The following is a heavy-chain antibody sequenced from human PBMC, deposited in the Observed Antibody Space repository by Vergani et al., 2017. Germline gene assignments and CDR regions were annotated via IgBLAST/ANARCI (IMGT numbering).Heavy chain of an antibody. D-gene: IGHD4-23*01. V-gene: IGHV1-69*18. CDR2: IIPIFGTA. Sequence: QVQLVQSGSELKKPGASVKVSCKASGYTFTNYAMNWVRQAPGQGLEWMGRIIPIFGTANYAQKFQGRVTITADESTSTAYMELSSLRSEDTAVYYCARVGPDYGGNPHFDYWGQGTLVTVSS. CDR1: GYTFTNYA. J-gene: IGHJ4*02. CDR3: ARVGPDYGGNPHFDY.